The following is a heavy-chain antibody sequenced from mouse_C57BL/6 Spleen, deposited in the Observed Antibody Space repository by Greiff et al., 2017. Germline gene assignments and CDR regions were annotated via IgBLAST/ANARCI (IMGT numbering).Heavy chain of an antibody. Sequence: QVQLQQSGPELVKPGASVKISCKASGYSFTSYYIHWVKQRPGQGLEWIGWIYPGSGNTKYNEKFKGKATLTADTSSSTAYMQLSSLTSEDAAVYYCARGFITTVVAPFDYWGQGTTLTVSS. D-gene: IGHD1-1*01. CDR3: ARGFITTVVAPFDY. CDR2: IYPGSGNT. J-gene: IGHJ2*01. CDR1: GYSFTSYY. V-gene: IGHV1-66*01.